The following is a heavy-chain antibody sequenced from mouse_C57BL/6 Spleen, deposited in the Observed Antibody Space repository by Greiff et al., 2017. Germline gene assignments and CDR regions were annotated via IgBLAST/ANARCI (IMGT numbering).Heavy chain of an antibody. J-gene: IGHJ2*01. Sequence: EVKLQESGPGLVKPSQSLSLTCSVTGYSITSGYYWNWIRQFPGNKLEWMGYISYDGSNNYNPSLKNRISITRDTSKNQFFLKLNSVTTEDTATYYCARDRGYITTVVATGFDYWGQGTTLTVSS. V-gene: IGHV3-6*01. D-gene: IGHD1-1*01. CDR1: GYSITSGYY. CDR3: ARDRGYITTVVATGFDY. CDR2: ISYDGSN.